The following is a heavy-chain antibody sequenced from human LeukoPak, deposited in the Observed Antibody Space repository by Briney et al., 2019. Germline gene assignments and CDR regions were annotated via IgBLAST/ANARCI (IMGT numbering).Heavy chain of an antibody. CDR3: TRAPYLYCSSTCCYSWFDP. V-gene: IGHV3-49*04. CDR1: GFTFGDYA. J-gene: IGHJ5*02. D-gene: IGHD2-2*02. Sequence: GGSLRLSCTASGFTFGDYAMSWVRQAPGKGLEWVGFIRSKAYGGTTEYAASVKGRFTISRDDSKSIAYLQMNSLKTEDTAVYYCTRAPYLYCSSTCCYSWFDPWGQGTLVTVSS. CDR2: IRSKAYGGTT.